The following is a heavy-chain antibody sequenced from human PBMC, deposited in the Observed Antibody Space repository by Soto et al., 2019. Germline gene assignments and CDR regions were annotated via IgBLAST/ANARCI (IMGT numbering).Heavy chain of an antibody. J-gene: IGHJ6*03. CDR3: ARRAVMYYYYYMDG. Sequence: LGESLKISCKGSGYSFSSYWIGWVRQRPGKGLEWMGIIYPGDSDTRYSPSFQGQVTISADTSISTAYLQWSSLKASDTAIYYCARRAVMYYYYYMDGWGQGTTVTVSS. D-gene: IGHD4-4*01. V-gene: IGHV5-51*01. CDR1: GYSFSSYW. CDR2: IYPGDSDT.